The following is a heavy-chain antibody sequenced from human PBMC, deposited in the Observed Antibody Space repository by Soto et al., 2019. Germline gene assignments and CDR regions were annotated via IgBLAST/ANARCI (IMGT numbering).Heavy chain of an antibody. D-gene: IGHD3-10*01. V-gene: IGHV1-18*01. CDR2: ISPYNGNT. J-gene: IGHJ4*02. Sequence: QVQLVQSGAEVMKPGASLKVSCKASGYTFTSYGISWVRQAPGQGLEWMGWISPYNGNTNYAQKLXXRXTXXTDTSTSTAYMELRSLRFDDTAVYYCARVQAGFDYWGQGTLVTVSS. CDR1: GYTFTSYG. CDR3: ARVQAGFDY.